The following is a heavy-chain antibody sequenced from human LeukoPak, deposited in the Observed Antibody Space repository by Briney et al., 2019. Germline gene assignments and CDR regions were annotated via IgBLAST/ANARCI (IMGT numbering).Heavy chain of an antibody. J-gene: IGHJ4*02. CDR2: ISGSGSTI. CDR1: GFTFSTYE. CDR3: VKVAKYYYGSETYYFFEH. Sequence: GGSLRLSCAASGFTFSTYEMNWVRQAPGKGLEWISYISGSGSTIYYADSVKGRFTISRDNAKNSLDLQMNSLRVEDTGIYYCVKVAKYYYGSETYYFFEHWGQGTPVTVSS. V-gene: IGHV3-48*03. D-gene: IGHD3-10*01.